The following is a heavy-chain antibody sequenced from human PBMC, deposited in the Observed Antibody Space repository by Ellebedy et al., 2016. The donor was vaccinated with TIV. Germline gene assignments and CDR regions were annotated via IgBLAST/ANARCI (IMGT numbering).Heavy chain of an antibody. V-gene: IGHV3-48*02. D-gene: IGHD3-9*01. CDR2: ISSVLTI. J-gene: IGHJ3*02. Sequence: GESLKISXAASGFTFSSYNMNWVRQAPGKGLEWVPYISSVLTIYYADSVKGRFTISRDNAKNSLYLQLNSLRDEDTAVYYCAGDSPGWSAFDIWGQGTMVTVSS. CDR3: AGDSPGWSAFDI. CDR1: GFTFSSYN.